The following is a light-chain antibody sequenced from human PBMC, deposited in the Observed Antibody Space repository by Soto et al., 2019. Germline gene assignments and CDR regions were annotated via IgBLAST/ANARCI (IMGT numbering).Light chain of an antibody. V-gene: IGKV3-11*01. J-gene: IGKJ1*01. CDR2: DAS. CDR1: HSVSSY. Sequence: EIVLTQSPATLSLSPGERATLSCRASHSVSSYLAWYQQKPGQAPRLLIYDASNRATGIPARFSGSGSGTDFTLTISSLEPEDFATYYCQHYNSYSEAFGQGTKVDIK. CDR3: QHYNSYSEA.